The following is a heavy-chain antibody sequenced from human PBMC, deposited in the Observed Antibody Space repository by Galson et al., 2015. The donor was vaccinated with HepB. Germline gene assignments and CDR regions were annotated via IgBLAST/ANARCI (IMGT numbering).Heavy chain of an antibody. CDR1: GGSISSGDYY. CDR2: IYYSGST. CDR3: ARGGLVWGHLRAIDY. J-gene: IGHJ4*02. V-gene: IGHV4-30-4*01. Sequence: TLSLTCTVSGGSISSGDYYWSWIRQPPGKGLEWIGYIYYSGSTYYNPSLKSRVTISVDTSKNQFSLKLSSVTAADTAVYYCARGGLVWGHLRAIDYWGQGTLVTVSS. D-gene: IGHD3-10*01.